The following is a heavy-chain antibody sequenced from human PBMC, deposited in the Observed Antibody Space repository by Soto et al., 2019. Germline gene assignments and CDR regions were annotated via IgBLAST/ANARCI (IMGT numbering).Heavy chain of an antibody. CDR2: IDPGNGNT. D-gene: IGHD2-21*01. CDR3: ARTCTFTSGGDCYFGYDWCDP. CDR1: GYTFSSYD. V-gene: IGHV1-3*01. Sequence: ASVKVSCKVSGYTFSSYDIHWVRQAPGQRLEWIGRIDPGNGNTKYSQKLRDRLTITRDTSASTVYMEVSSLRSEDTAVYYCARTCTFTSGGDCYFGYDWCDPWGQGTTVTVSS. J-gene: IGHJ5*02.